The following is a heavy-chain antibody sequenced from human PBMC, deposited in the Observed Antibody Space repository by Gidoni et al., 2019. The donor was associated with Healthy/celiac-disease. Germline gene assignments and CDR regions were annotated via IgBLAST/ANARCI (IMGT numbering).Heavy chain of an antibody. V-gene: IGHV1-18*04. Sequence: QVQLVRSGAEVKKPGSSVTVSSQASGYTFNSYGISWVRHDPGQGLEWMGLISAYKGNTHYAQKLQGRATRTTDTSTRTDYMELRSLRSDDAAVYYCAREGGSGSYYFDYWGQGTLVTVSS. CDR1: GYTFNSYG. CDR3: AREGGSGSYYFDY. CDR2: ISAYKGNT. J-gene: IGHJ4*02. D-gene: IGHD1-26*01.